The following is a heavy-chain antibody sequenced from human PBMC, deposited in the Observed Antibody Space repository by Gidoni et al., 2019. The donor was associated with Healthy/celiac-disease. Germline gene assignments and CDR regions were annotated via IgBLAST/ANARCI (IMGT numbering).Heavy chain of an antibody. CDR2: IYYSGST. D-gene: IGHD5-18*01. J-gene: IGHJ5*02. CDR3: ARGHTAMVYNWFDP. V-gene: IGHV4-59*01. Sequence: QVQLQESGPGLVKPSETLSLTCTVSGGSISSYYWSWIRQPPGKGLEWIGYIYYSGSTNYNPSLKSRVTISVDTSKNQFSLKLSSVTAADTAVYYCARGHTAMVYNWFDPWGQGTLVTVSS. CDR1: GGSISSYY.